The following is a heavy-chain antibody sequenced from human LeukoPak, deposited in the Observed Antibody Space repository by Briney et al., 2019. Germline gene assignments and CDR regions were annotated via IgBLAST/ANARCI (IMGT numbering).Heavy chain of an antibody. J-gene: IGHJ3*02. V-gene: IGHV3-23*01. D-gene: IGHD1-26*01. CDR1: GFTFSSYA. Sequence: GGSLRLSCAASGFTFSSYAMSWVRQAPGKGLEWVSAISGSGGSTYYADSVKGRFTISRDNSKNTLYLQMNSLRAEDTAVYYCAKDRDSGSYGDDAFDIWGQGTMVTVSS. CDR2: ISGSGGST. CDR3: AKDRDSGSYGDDAFDI.